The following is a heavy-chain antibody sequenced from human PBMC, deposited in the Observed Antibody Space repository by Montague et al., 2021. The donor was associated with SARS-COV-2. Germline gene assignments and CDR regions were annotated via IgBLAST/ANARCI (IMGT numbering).Heavy chain of an antibody. V-gene: IGHV4-34*01. CDR2: ITHTGNR. J-gene: IGHJ6*02. D-gene: IGHD5-24*01. Sequence: SETPSLTCAVYGGSSTNYFWTWIRQTPAKGLEWIGEITHTGNRDFNPSLKSRVILSVDKSKSQFSLKLTSVTAADTGVYYCARGTGQQLVFSYVYYGMDIWGQGTTVSVSS. CDR3: ARGTGQQLVFSYVYYGMDI. CDR1: GGSSTNYF.